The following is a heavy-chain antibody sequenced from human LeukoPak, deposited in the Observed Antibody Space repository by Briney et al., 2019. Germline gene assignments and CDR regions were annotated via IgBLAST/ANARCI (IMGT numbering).Heavy chain of an antibody. V-gene: IGHV1-69*05. Sequence: SVKVSCKASGGTFASYAISWVRQAPGQVLEWMGRIIPIFGTVNYAQKFQGRVTMTTDESTSTAYMELSSLRSEDTAVYYCARVSTEVDTAMAVFDYWGQGTLVTVSS. CDR1: GGTFASYA. D-gene: IGHD5-18*01. CDR3: ARVSTEVDTAMAVFDY. J-gene: IGHJ4*02. CDR2: IIPIFGTV.